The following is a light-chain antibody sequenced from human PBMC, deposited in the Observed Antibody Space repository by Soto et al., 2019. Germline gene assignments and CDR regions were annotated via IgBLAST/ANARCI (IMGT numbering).Light chain of an antibody. V-gene: IGKV3-11*01. J-gene: IGKJ4*01. CDR3: QQRSNWLT. CDR1: QSVSSY. Sequence: EIVLTQSPATLSLSPGERATLYCRASQSVSSYLAWYQQKPGQAPRLLIYDASSRATGIPARFSGIGSGTDFTLTISSLEPEDFAVYYCQQRSNWLTFGGGTKVEIK. CDR2: DAS.